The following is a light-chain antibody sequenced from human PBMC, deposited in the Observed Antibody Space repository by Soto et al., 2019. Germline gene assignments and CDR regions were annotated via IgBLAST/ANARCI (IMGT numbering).Light chain of an antibody. CDR1: SSDVGTYNY. Sequence: QSLLNPPASVSGSPGQSIPISCTGTSSDVGTYNYVSWYQHHPGKAPKLIIYEVSNRPSGVSNRFSGSKSGSTASLTISGLQADDEADYHCTSYTRDTALVFGTGTQVTVL. J-gene: IGLJ1*01. CDR3: TSYTRDTALV. CDR2: EVS. V-gene: IGLV2-14*01.